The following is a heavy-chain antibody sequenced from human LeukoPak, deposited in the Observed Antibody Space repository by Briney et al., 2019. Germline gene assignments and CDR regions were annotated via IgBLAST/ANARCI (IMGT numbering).Heavy chain of an antibody. D-gene: IGHD2-15*01. Sequence: KPGGSLRLSCAASGFSFSERYMTWVRQAPGKGLEWLSYISRTSSDINYADSVKGRFTISRDNAENSLYLQMDSLRVEDTAVYFCARRAGYCSDGICYSGNYFDYWGQGTLVTVSS. V-gene: IGHV3-11*06. CDR3: ARRAGYCSDGICYSGNYFDY. CDR2: ISRTSSDI. CDR1: GFSFSERY. J-gene: IGHJ4*02.